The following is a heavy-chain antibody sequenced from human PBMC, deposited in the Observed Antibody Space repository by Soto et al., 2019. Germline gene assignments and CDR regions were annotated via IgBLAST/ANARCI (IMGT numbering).Heavy chain of an antibody. V-gene: IGHV1-69*06. D-gene: IGHD3-10*01. CDR3: ARGYRELYYYAMDV. CDR2: IIPFYDKA. CDR1: GGTFTNYA. J-gene: IGHJ6*02. Sequence: QVELVQSGVEVKKPGSSLKVSYKASGGTFTNYAFNWVRQAPGQGLAWMGGIIPFYDKANYAEKFLGRVTITADKSTTTAYMELSSLTSDDTAVYFCARGYRELYYYAMDVWGRGTPVIVSS.